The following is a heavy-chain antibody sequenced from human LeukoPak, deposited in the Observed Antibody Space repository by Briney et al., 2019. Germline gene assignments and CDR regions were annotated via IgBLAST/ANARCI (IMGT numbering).Heavy chain of an antibody. Sequence: GGSLRLSCAASGFTVSSNYMSWVRQAPGKGLEWVSVIYSGGSTYYADSVKGRFTISRDNSKNTLYLQMNSLRAEDTAVYYCARRTDYGDYVDYWGQGTLVTVSS. CDR2: IYSGGST. D-gene: IGHD4-17*01. CDR3: ARRTDYGDYVDY. CDR1: GFTVSSNY. J-gene: IGHJ4*02. V-gene: IGHV3-66*04.